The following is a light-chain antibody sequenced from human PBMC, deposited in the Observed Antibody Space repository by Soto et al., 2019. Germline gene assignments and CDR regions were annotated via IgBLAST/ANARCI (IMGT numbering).Light chain of an antibody. CDR2: GAS. CDR1: QGIINY. V-gene: IGKV1-9*01. Sequence: IQLTQSPSSLSASVGDRVTITCRASQGIINYLAWYQQKPGKAPKLLIYGASTLQSGVPSRFGGSGSGTDFTLTVSSLQPEDFATYYCQQFGSSLPITFGQGTRLEIK. CDR3: QQFGSSLPIT. J-gene: IGKJ5*01.